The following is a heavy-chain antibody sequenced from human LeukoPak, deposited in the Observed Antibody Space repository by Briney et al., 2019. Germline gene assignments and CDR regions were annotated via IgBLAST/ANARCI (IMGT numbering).Heavy chain of an antibody. J-gene: IGHJ4*02. CDR3: ARVTEYSTAGMRY. CDR1: GFTFSSYW. Sequence: GGSLRLSCAASGFTFSSYWMRWVRQAPGKGLVWVSRISSDGSTTTYADSVKGRFTISRDNAKSTLYLQMNSLRAEDTALYYCARVTEYSTAGMRYWGQGTLVTVSS. CDR2: ISSDGSTT. D-gene: IGHD6-13*01. V-gene: IGHV3-74*01.